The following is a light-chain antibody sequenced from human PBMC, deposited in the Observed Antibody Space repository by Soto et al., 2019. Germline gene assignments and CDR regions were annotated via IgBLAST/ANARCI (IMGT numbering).Light chain of an antibody. CDR2: DVS. CDR1: SSDIGNYNY. V-gene: IGLV2-14*03. CDR3: TSYAIATTWV. J-gene: IGLJ3*02. Sequence: QSALTQPASVSGSPGQSITIPCTGSSSDIGNYNYVSWYQQQHPGKAPKLMIYDVSTRPSGVSIRFSGPKSGNTASLTISGLQAEDEAFYYCTSYAIATTWVFGGGTKVTVL.